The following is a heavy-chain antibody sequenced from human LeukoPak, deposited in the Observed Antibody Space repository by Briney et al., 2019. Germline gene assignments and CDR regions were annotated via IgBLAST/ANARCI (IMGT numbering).Heavy chain of an antibody. CDR2: INHSGST. J-gene: IGHJ4*02. CDR3: ARALRN. Sequence: SETLSLTCAVYGGSFSGCYWSWIRQPPGKGLEWIGEINHSGSTNYNPSLKSRVTISVDTSKNQFSLKLSSVTAADTAVYYCARALRNWGQGTLVTVSS. V-gene: IGHV4-34*01. CDR1: GGSFSGCY.